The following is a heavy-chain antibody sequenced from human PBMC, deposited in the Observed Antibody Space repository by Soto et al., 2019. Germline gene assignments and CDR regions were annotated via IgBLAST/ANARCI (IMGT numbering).Heavy chain of an antibody. Sequence: QITLKESGPPLVKPTQTLTLTCTFSGFSLRTSGVGVGWIRQPPGKALEWLALIYWDDDKRYSPSLKSRFTIPKDTPKDQVVLTMTNMDPVDTATYYCAHSGGYCSRNSKCYDHFDHWGQGTLVTVSS. CDR1: GFSLRTSGVG. J-gene: IGHJ4*02. CDR2: IYWDDDK. V-gene: IGHV2-5*02. D-gene: IGHD2-2*01. CDR3: AHSGGYCSRNSKCYDHFDH.